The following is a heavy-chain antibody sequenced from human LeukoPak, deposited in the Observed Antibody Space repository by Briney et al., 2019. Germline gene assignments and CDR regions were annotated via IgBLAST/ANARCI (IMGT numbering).Heavy chain of an antibody. CDR1: GFTFSSYS. CDR3: ASYYDFWSGYYTYYFDY. Sequence: GGSLRLSCAASGFTFSSYSMNWVRQAPGKGLEWVSSISSSSSYIYYADSVKGRFTISRDNAKNSLYLQMNSLRAEDTAVYYCASYYDFWSGYYTYYFDYWGQGTLVTVSS. CDR2: ISSSSSYI. J-gene: IGHJ4*02. V-gene: IGHV3-21*01. D-gene: IGHD3-3*01.